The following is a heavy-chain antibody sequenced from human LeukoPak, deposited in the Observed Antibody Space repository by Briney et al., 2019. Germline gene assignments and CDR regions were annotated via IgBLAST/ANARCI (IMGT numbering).Heavy chain of an antibody. CDR3: ARDYWWNYDY. V-gene: IGHV3-11*06. CDR2: ISGTSSDT. Sequence: GGSLRLSCSASGFTFSDCYMSWLRQAPGKGLEYLSYISGTSSDTNYADSVRGRFTISRDNAENSLYLQMNSLRVEDTAVYYCARDYWWNYDYWGQGTLVTVSS. CDR1: GFTFSDCY. J-gene: IGHJ4*02. D-gene: IGHD1-7*01.